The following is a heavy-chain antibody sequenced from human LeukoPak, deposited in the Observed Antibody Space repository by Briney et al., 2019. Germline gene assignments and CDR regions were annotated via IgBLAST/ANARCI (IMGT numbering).Heavy chain of an antibody. CDR3: ARSVEMATITLVGDAFDI. J-gene: IGHJ3*02. D-gene: IGHD5-24*01. CDR2: INPSGGST. Sequence: ASVKVSCKASGYSFTNKYMHWVRQAPGQGLEWMGIINPSGGSTTYAQKFKGRVTMTRDTSTSTVYMELSSLRSEDTAVYYCARSVEMATITLVGDAFDIWGRGTMVTVSS. V-gene: IGHV1-46*01. CDR1: GYSFTNKY.